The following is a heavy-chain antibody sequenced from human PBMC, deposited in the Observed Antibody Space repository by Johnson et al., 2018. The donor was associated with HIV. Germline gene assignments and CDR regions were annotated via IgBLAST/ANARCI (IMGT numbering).Heavy chain of an antibody. CDR3: AREYDAFDI. CDR2: FYNDGGT. J-gene: IGHJ3*02. V-gene: IGHV3-66*02. Sequence: VQLVESGGGVVQPGGSLRLSCAASGFTVNSNAMNWVRQAPGKGLEWVSGFYNDGGTYYADSVKGRFTISRDNSKNTLYLQMNSLRAEDTAVYYCAREYDAFDIWGQGTMVTVSS. D-gene: IGHD3-10*01. CDR1: GFTVNSNA.